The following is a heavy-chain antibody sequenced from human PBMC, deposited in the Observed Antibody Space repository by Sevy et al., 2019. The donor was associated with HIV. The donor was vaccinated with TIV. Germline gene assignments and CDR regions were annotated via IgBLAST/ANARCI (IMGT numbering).Heavy chain of an antibody. J-gene: IGHJ4*02. CDR3: AGDKVVRGVLDY. CDR1: GFTFSSYA. Sequence: GGSLRLSCAASGFTFSSYAMHWVRQAPGKGLEWVAVISYDGSNKYYADSVKGRFTISRDNPKNTLYLQMNSLRAEDTAVYYCAGDKVVRGVLDYWGQGTLVTVSS. V-gene: IGHV3-30-3*01. CDR2: ISYDGSNK. D-gene: IGHD3-10*01.